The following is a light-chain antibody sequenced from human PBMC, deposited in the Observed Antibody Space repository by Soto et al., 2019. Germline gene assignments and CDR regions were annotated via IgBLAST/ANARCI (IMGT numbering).Light chain of an antibody. CDR3: AAWDDSLKGVV. J-gene: IGLJ2*01. CDR1: SSNIGSNT. CDR2: SNN. V-gene: IGLV1-44*01. Sequence: QSVLTQPPSASGTPGQRVTISCSGSSSNIGSNTVDWYQQVPGTAPKLLIYSNNQRPSGVPDRFSGSKSGTSASLAISGPQSEDEADYYCAAWDDSLKGVVFGGGTKLTVL.